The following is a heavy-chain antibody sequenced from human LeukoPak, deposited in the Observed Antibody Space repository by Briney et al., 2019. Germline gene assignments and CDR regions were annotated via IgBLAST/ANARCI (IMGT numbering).Heavy chain of an antibody. D-gene: IGHD3-10*01. CDR2: IYYSGST. CDR3: ARRPFGEEPNY. Sequence: PSETLSLTCTVSGGSISSSSYYWGWIRPPPGQGLEWIGSIYYSGSTYYNPSLKSRVTISVDTSKNQFSLKLSSVTAADTAVYYCARRPFGEEPNYWGQGTLVTVSS. CDR1: GGSISSSSYY. V-gene: IGHV4-39*01. J-gene: IGHJ4*02.